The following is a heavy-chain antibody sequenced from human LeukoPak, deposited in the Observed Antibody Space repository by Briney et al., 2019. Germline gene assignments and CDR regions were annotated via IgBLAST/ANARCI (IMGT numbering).Heavy chain of an antibody. J-gene: IGHJ5*02. CDR2: IYHSGST. D-gene: IGHD2-2*01. Sequence: SETLSLTCTVSGGSISSGGYYWSWIRQPPGKGLEWIGYIYHSGSTYYNPSLKSRVTISVDRSKNQFSLKLSSVTAADMAVYYCARVRGGLGYCSSTSCYRFDPWGQGTLVTVSS. V-gene: IGHV4-30-2*01. CDR1: GGSISSGGYY. CDR3: ARVRGGLGYCSSTSCYRFDP.